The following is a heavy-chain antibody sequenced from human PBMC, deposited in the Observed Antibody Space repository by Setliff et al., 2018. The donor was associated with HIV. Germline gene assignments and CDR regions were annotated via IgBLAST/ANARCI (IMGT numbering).Heavy chain of an antibody. CDR3: ARSSSSSPFFFDY. CDR1: GGSIPGYH. Sequence: PSETLSLTCSVFGGSIPGYHWCWIRQSPGEGLEWIGFIHMNGNSVYNPSLKSRVTLSGDASKNQFSLKLTSVTVADTAVYYCARSSSSSPFFFDYWGQGSLVTVSS. V-gene: IGHV4-4*08. D-gene: IGHD6-6*01. CDR2: IHMNGNS. J-gene: IGHJ4*02.